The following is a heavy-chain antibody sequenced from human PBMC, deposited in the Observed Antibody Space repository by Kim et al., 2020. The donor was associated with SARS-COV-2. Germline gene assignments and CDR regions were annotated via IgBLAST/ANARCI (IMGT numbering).Heavy chain of an antibody. Sequence: SETLSLTCTVSGGSISSGGYYWSWIRQHPGKGLEWIGYIYYSGSTYYNPSLKSRVTISVDTSKNQFSLKLSSVTAADTAVYYCARDRIAGTGMDVWGQGTTVTVSS. D-gene: IGHD1-1*01. J-gene: IGHJ6*02. CDR3: ARDRIAGTGMDV. CDR1: GGSISSGGYY. CDR2: IYYSGST. V-gene: IGHV4-31*03.